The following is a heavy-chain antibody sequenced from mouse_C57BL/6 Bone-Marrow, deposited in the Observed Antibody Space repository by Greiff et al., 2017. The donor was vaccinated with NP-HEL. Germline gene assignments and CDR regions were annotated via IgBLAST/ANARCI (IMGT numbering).Heavy chain of an antibody. CDR3: ARSLTLYAMDY. CDR1: GFTFSDYG. Sequence: EVQRVESGGGLVKPGGSLKLSCAASGFTFSDYGMHWVRQAPEKGLEWVAYISSGSSTIYYADTVKGRFTISRDNAKNTLFLQMTSLRSEDTAMYYCARSLTLYAMDYWGQGTSVTVSS. CDR2: ISSGSSTI. D-gene: IGHD2-13*01. V-gene: IGHV5-17*01. J-gene: IGHJ4*01.